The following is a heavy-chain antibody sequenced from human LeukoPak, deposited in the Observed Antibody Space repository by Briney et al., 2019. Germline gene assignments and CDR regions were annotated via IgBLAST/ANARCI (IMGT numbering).Heavy chain of an antibody. CDR2: IGISSGNT. J-gene: IGHJ4*02. V-gene: IGHV3-48*01. CDR3: ARDYKYAFDN. Sequence: GGSLRLSCAASGFTLRDYSMNWVRQAPGKGLEWVSYIGISSGNTKYADSVKGRFTISGDKAKNSLYLQMNSLRVEDTAVYYCARDYKYAFDNWGQGTLVTVSS. D-gene: IGHD5-24*01. CDR1: GFTLRDYS.